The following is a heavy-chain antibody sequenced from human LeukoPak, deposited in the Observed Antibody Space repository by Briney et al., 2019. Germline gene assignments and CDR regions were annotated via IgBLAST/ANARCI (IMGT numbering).Heavy chain of an antibody. Sequence: SVKVSCKASGFTFTSSAMQWVRQARGQRLEWIGWIVVGSGNTNYAQKFQERVTITRDMSTSTAYMEPSSLRSEDTAVYYCAKDGYSSGWYELDYYYYYYYMDVWGKGTTVTVSS. CDR1: GFTFTSSA. J-gene: IGHJ6*03. CDR2: IVVGSGNT. V-gene: IGHV1-58*02. CDR3: AKDGYSSGWYELDYYYYYYYMDV. D-gene: IGHD6-19*01.